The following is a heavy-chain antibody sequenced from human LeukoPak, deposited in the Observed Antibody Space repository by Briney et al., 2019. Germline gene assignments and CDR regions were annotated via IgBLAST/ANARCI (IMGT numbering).Heavy chain of an antibody. V-gene: IGHV4-34*01. Sequence: PSETLSLTCAVYGGSFSGYYWSWIRQPPGKGLEWIGEINHGGSTNYNPSLKSRVTISVDTSKNQFSLKLSSVTAADTAVYYCARVAQFYYYYMDVWGKGTTVTVSS. J-gene: IGHJ6*03. CDR1: GGSFSGYY. CDR3: ARVAQFYYYYMDV. D-gene: IGHD5-24*01. CDR2: INHGGST.